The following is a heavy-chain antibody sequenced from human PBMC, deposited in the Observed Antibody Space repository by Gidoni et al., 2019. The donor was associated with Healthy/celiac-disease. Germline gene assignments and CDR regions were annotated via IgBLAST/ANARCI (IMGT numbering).Heavy chain of an antibody. Sequence: QVQLQESGPGLVKPSETLSLTCTVSGGSISSYYWSWIRQPPGKGLEWIGYIYYSGSTNSNPSLKSRVTISVDTSKNQFSLKLSSVTAADTAVYYCAREVGRTTVSIYYYGMDVWGQGTTVTVSS. CDR3: AREVGRTTVSIYYYGMDV. V-gene: IGHV4-59*12. D-gene: IGHD4-4*01. CDR2: IYYSGST. CDR1: GGSISSYY. J-gene: IGHJ6*02.